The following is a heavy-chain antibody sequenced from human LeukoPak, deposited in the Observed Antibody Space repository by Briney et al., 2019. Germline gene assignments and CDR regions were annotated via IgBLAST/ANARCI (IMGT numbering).Heavy chain of an antibody. D-gene: IGHD3-22*01. J-gene: IGHJ4*02. CDR3: AREDYYDRSGYYQY. V-gene: IGHV4-59*01. CDR2: IYYSGST. Sequence: SETLSLTCTVPGGSISSYYWRWIRQPPGKGLEWSGYIYYSGSTNYNPSLKSRVTISVDTSKNQFSLKVSSVTAADTAVYYCAREDYYDRSGYYQYWGQGTLVTVSS. CDR1: GGSISSYY.